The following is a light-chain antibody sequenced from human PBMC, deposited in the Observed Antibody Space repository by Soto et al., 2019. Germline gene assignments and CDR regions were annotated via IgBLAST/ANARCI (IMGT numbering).Light chain of an antibody. CDR2: EVS. J-gene: IGLJ2*01. CDR1: SSDVGGYNY. CDR3: SSYTSSNDPVG. V-gene: IGLV2-14*01. Sequence: QSALTQPASVSGSPGQSITISCTGTSSDVGGYNYVSWYQQHPGKAPKLMIYEVSNRPSGISNRFSGSKSGNTASLTISGLQAEDEADYYCSSYTSSNDPVGFGGGTQLTVL.